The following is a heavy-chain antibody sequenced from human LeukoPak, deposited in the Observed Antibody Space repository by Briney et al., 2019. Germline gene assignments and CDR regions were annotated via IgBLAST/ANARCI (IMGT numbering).Heavy chain of an antibody. D-gene: IGHD6-6*01. CDR3: ARARPGYYFDY. CDR2: IIPILGIA. V-gene: IGHV1-69*04. Sequence: ASVKVSCKASGGTFGSYAISWVRQAPGQGLEWMGRIIPILGIANYAQKFQGRVTITADKSTSTAYMELSSLRSEDTAVYYCARARPGYYFDYWGQGTLVTVSS. CDR1: GGTFGSYA. J-gene: IGHJ4*02.